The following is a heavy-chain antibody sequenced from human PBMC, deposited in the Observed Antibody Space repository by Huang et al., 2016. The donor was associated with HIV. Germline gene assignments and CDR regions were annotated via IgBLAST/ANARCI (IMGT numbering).Heavy chain of an antibody. CDR2: IRFYGGNK. CDR3: ATDLGGYSFDY. V-gene: IGHV3-30*02. CDR1: GFSFSHYG. Sequence: QEQLVESGGGVGQPGGSLRLSCATSGFSFSHYGMQWVRQAPGKGLEWVAFIRFYGGNKHYADSAKGRFTISRDNSKKMLFLEMNSLRGDDTAFYYCATDLGGYSFDYWGQGALVSVSS. D-gene: IGHD2-21*02. J-gene: IGHJ4*02.